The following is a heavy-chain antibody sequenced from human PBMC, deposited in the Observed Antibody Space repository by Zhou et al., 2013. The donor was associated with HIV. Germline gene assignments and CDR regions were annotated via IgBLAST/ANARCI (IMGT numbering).Heavy chain of an antibody. CDR2: INPFGGST. Sequence: QVQLVQSGAEVKKPGASVKVSCKTSGYTFTSYYMHWVRQAPGQGLEWMGIINPFGGSTSYAQKFQGRVTMTRDTSTSTVYMELSSLRFEDTAVYYCARGRGHRSGYYDGWGQGTMVTVSS. CDR1: GYTFTSYY. V-gene: IGHV1-46*01. D-gene: IGHD3-16*01. J-gene: IGHJ3*01. CDR3: ARGRGHRSGYYDG.